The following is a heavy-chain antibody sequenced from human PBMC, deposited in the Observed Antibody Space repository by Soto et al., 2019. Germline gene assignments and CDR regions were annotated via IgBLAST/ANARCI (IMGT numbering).Heavy chain of an antibody. J-gene: IGHJ4*02. CDR1: GYTLTELS. Sequence: GASVKASCKVSGYTLTELSMHWVRQAPGKRLEWMGGFDPEDGETIYAQKFQGRVTMTEDTSTDTAYMELSSLRSEDTAVYYCRVSPGRPDSSGYYSNYWGQGTLVTVSS. CDR2: FDPEDGET. V-gene: IGHV1-24*01. D-gene: IGHD3-22*01. CDR3: RVSPGRPDSSGYYSNY.